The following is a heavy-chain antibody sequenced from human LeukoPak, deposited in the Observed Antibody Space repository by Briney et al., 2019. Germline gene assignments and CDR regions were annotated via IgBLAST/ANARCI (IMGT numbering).Heavy chain of an antibody. CDR3: AKLLSGYCSRTSCLNWFDP. Sequence: GGSLRLSCAASGFTFSSFAMSWVRQAPGKGLEWVSAVSGSGGSTYYADSVKGRFTISRDNSKNTLFLQMNSLRAEDTAVYYCAKLLSGYCSRTSCLNWFDPWGQGTLVTVSS. V-gene: IGHV3-23*01. CDR2: VSGSGGST. CDR1: GFTFSSFA. J-gene: IGHJ5*02. D-gene: IGHD2-2*01.